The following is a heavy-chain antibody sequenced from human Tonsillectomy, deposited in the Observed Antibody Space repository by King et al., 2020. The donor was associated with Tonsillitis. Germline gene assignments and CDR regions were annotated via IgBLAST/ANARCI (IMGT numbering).Heavy chain of an antibody. CDR1: GGSISSSSYY. CDR3: ASVRECGGDCYSGYFDY. J-gene: IGHJ4*02. Sequence: QLQESGPGLVKPSETLSLTCTVSGGSISSSSYYWGWIRQPPGKGLEWIGSIYYTGSTYYNPSLKSRVTISVDTSNNQISLRLSSVTAADTAEYYCASVRECGGDCYSGYFDYWGQGTLVTVSS. D-gene: IGHD2-21*02. V-gene: IGHV4-39*07. CDR2: IYYTGST.